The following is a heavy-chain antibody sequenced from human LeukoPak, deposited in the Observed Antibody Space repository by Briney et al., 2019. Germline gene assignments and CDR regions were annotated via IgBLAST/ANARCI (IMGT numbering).Heavy chain of an antibody. CDR3: ARDSGPSGYFDY. V-gene: IGHV3-30-3*01. CDR2: ISYDGSNK. D-gene: IGHD3-10*01. J-gene: IGHJ4*02. Sequence: GGSLRLSCAASGFTFSSYAMHWVRQDPGKGLEWVAVISYDGSNKYYADSVKGRFTISRDNSKNTLYLQMNSLRAEDTAVYYCARDSGPSGYFDYWGQGTLVTVSS. CDR1: GFTFSSYA.